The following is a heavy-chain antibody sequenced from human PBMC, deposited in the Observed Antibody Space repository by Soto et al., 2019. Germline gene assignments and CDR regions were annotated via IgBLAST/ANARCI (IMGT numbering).Heavy chain of an antibody. V-gene: IGHV1-69*13. CDR1: GGTFSSYA. CDR3: ARALEGYCSGGSCYMVSYYYGMDV. CDR2: IIPIFGTA. J-gene: IGHJ6*02. Sequence: GASVKVSCKASGGTFSSYAISWVRQAPGQGXEWMGGIIPIFGTANYAQKFQGRVTITADESTSTAYMELSSLRSEDTAVYYCARALEGYCSGGSCYMVSYYYGMDVWGQGTTVTVSS. D-gene: IGHD2-15*01.